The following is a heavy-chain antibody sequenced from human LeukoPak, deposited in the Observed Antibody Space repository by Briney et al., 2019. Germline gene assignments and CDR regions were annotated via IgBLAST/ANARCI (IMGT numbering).Heavy chain of an antibody. CDR3: ARDLSSRGYTYGTPAFTFDI. Sequence: GGSLRLSCAASGFTFSTYSINWVRQAPGKGLEWVSYISSDSSTIYYADSLKGRFTISRDNAKNSLSLLMNSLRAEDTAVYYCARDLSSRGYTYGTPAFTFDIRGQGTMVTVSS. CDR2: ISSDSSTI. J-gene: IGHJ3*02. CDR1: GFTFSTYS. V-gene: IGHV3-48*01. D-gene: IGHD5-18*01.